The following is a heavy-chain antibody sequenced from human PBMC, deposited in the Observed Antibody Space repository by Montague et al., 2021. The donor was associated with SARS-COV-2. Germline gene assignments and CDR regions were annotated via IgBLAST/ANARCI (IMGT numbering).Heavy chain of an antibody. CDR1: GGAISSSSYY. D-gene: IGHD3-22*01. CDR3: ARDTRITMLVVVNRYGMDV. V-gene: IGHV4-39*07. CDR2: IYYSGST. Sequence: SDTLSLTCTVSGGAISSSSYYWGWIRQPPGKGLEWIGRIYYSGSTYYNPPLKSRVTISVDTSKNQFSLKLSSVTAADTAVYYCARDTRITMLVVVNRYGMDVWGQGTTVTVSS. J-gene: IGHJ6*02.